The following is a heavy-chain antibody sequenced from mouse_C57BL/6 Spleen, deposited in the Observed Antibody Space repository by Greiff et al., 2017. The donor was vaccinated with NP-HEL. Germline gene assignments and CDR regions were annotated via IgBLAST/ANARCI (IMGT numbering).Heavy chain of an antibody. J-gene: IGHJ1*03. Sequence: QVTLKESGPGILQSSQTLSLTCSFSGFSLSTSGMGVSWIRQPSGKGLAWLAHIYWDDDKRYNPSLKSRLTISKDTSRNQVFLKITCVDTADTATYYCARRLDGSSLWYFDVWGTGTTVTVSS. CDR2: IYWDDDK. CDR3: ARRLDGSSLWYFDV. CDR1: GFSLSTSGMG. D-gene: IGHD1-1*01. V-gene: IGHV8-12*01.